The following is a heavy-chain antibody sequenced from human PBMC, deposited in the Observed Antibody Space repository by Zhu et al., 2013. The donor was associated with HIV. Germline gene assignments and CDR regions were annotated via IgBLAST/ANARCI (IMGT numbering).Heavy chain of an antibody. D-gene: IGHD2-2*02. CDR2: INPSGGST. V-gene: IGHV1-46*01. CDR3: ASRGHCSSTSCYTGGGYYYYGMDV. J-gene: IGHJ6*02. Sequence: QVQLVQSGAEVKKPGASVKVSCKASGYTFTSYYMHWVRQAPGQGLEWMGIINPSGGSTSYAQKFQGRVTMTRDTSTSTVYMELSSLRSEDTAVYYCASRGHCSSTSCYTGGGYYYYGMDVWGQGTTVTVSS. CDR1: GYTFTSYY.